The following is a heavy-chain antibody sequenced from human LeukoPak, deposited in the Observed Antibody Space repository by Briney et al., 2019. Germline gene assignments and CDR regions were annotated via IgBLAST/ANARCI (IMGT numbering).Heavy chain of an antibody. J-gene: IGHJ4*02. CDR3: ARQYCSGGSCYLVDY. CDR2: IYHSGST. Sequence: SETLSLTCAVSGYSISSGYYWGWIRQPPGKGLEWIGSIYHSGSTYYSPSLKSRVTISVDTSKNQFSLKLSSVTAADTAVYYCARQYCSGGSCYLVDYWGQGTLVTVSS. CDR1: GYSISSGYY. D-gene: IGHD2-15*01. V-gene: IGHV4-38-2*01.